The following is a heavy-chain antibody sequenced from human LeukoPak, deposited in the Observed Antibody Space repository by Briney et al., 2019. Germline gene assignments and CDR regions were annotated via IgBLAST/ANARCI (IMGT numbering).Heavy chain of an antibody. CDR2: ISAYNGNT. CDR3: ARLLLGGDSSSSHLDY. V-gene: IGHV1-18*01. Sequence: ASVKVSCKASGYTFTSYGISWVRQDPGQGLEWMGWISAYNGNTNYAQKLQGRVTMTTDTSTSTAYMEKWSLRSDDTAVYYCARLLLGGDSSSSHLDYCGQGTLVTVSS. CDR1: GYTFTSYG. J-gene: IGHJ4*02. D-gene: IGHD6-6*01.